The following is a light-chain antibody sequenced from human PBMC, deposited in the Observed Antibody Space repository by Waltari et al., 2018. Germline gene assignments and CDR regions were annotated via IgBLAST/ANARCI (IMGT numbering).Light chain of an antibody. CDR2: QDN. Sequence: SYELTQPPSVSVSPGQTASITCSGDILGNKYASWYQQKPGQSPLLVIYQDNKRPSGIPERFSGSKSANAATLTITGAQAVDEADYDCQALGTGAWVFGGGTKLTVL. V-gene: IGLV3-1*01. CDR1: ILGNKY. J-gene: IGLJ3*02. CDR3: QALGTGAWV.